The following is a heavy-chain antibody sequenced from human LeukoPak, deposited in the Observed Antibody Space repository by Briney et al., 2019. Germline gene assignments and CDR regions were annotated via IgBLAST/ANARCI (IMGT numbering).Heavy chain of an antibody. D-gene: IGHD1-14*01. CDR2: VSGSGGIT. Sequence: GGSLRLSCVASGFAFSIFARNWVRQAPGKGLEWVSIVSGSGGITNSPDSVKGRSTISRDNSKNTVYLELNSLRAEDTAVNYCATEGFDNWGQGTLVSVSS. CDR3: ATEGFDN. CDR1: GFAFSIFA. J-gene: IGHJ4*02. V-gene: IGHV3-23*01.